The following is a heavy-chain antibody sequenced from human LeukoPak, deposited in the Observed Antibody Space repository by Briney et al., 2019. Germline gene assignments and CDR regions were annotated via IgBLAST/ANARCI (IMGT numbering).Heavy chain of an antibody. D-gene: IGHD5-12*01. V-gene: IGHV3-7*01. J-gene: IGHJ4*02. CDR1: GFTFSSYW. Sequence: PGGSLRLSCAASGFTFSSYWMSWVRQAPGKGLEWVANIKQDGSEKYYVDSVKGRFTISRDNAKNSLYLQMNSLRAEDTAVYYCARDPDIVATIFFDYWGQGTLVTVSS. CDR3: ARDPDIVATIFFDY. CDR2: IKQDGSEK.